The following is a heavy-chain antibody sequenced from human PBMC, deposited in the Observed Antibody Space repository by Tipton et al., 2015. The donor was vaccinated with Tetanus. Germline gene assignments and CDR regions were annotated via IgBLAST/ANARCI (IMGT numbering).Heavy chain of an antibody. CDR2: IYYSGST. CDR3: ARDSRGSGWFFDY. V-gene: IGHV4-61*08. CDR1: GGSISSAGYY. Sequence: TLSLTCTVSGGSISSAGYYWSWIRQPPGKGLEWIGYIYYSGSTNYNPSLKSRVTISVDTSKNQFSLKLSSVTAADTAVYYCARDSRGSGWFFDYWGQGTLVTVSS. J-gene: IGHJ4*02. D-gene: IGHD6-19*01.